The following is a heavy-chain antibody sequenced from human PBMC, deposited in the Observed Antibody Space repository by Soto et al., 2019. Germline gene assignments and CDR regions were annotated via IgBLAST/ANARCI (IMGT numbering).Heavy chain of an antibody. Sequence: ASVKVSCKVSGYTLTELSIHWVRQAPGKGLEWMGGFDPEDGETLYAQKFQGRVTMTENTSTDTAYMDLSSLRSEDTAVYYCARSKLRYFQHWGQGTLVTVSS. CDR2: FDPEDGET. V-gene: IGHV1-24*01. J-gene: IGHJ1*01. CDR1: GYTLTELS. CDR3: ARSKLRYFQH.